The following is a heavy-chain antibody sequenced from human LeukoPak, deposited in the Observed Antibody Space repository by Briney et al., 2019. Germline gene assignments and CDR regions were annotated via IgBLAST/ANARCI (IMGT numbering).Heavy chain of an antibody. CDR3: ARSGYCSGGSCYISNY. D-gene: IGHD2-15*01. V-gene: IGHV1-2*02. CDR2: INPNSGGT. CDR1: GYTFTGYY. Sequence: ASVKVSCKASGYTFTGYYVHWVRPAPGQGLEWMGWINPNSGGTNYAQKFQGRVTMTRDTSISTAYMELSRLRSDDTAVYYCARSGYCSGGSCYISNYWGQGTLVTVSS. J-gene: IGHJ4*02.